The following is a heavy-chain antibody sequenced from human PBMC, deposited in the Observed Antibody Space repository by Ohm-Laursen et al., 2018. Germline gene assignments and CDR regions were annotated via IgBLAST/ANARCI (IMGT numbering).Heavy chain of an antibody. CDR3: ERGHRTYYYGSGRSPGMDV. J-gene: IGHJ6*02. Sequence: SDTLSLTCAVSGYSISSGYFWGWIRQPPGKGLEWIGTIYHSGSTYYNPSLKSRVTISVDTSKNQFSLKLSSVTAADTAVYYCERGHRTYYYGSGRSPGMDVWGQGTTVTVSS. D-gene: IGHD3-10*01. V-gene: IGHV4-38-2*01. CDR1: GYSISSGYF. CDR2: IYHSGST.